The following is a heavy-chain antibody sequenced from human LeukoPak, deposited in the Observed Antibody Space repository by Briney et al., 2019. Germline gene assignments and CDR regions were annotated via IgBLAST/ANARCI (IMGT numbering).Heavy chain of an antibody. CDR2: ISDTGGST. D-gene: IGHD3-22*01. CDR1: GFTFSNYA. J-gene: IGHJ4*02. V-gene: IGHV3-23*01. Sequence: GGSLRLSCAASGFTFSNYAMSWVRQAPGKGLEWVSSISDTGGSTYYADSVKGRFTISRDNSKSTLYLQMNSLRAEDTAVYYCASRNYYDSSGYCYYYFDYWGQGILVTVSS. CDR3: ASRNYYDSSGYCYYYFDY.